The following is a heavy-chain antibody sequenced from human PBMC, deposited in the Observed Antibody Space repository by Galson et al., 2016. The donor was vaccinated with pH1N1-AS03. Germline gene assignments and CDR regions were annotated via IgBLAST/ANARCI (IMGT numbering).Heavy chain of an antibody. CDR1: GYTFTTFD. CDR3: VSKSVGDGSGSSYFDS. V-gene: IGHV1-8*01. Sequence: SVKVSCKASGYTFTTFDINWVRLATGQGLEWMGWMNPNSANTGYAQKFQDRVTMTRNTSISTAYMELSSLRSEDTAVYYCVSKSVGDGSGSSYFDSWGQGTLVTVPS. J-gene: IGHJ4*02. D-gene: IGHD3-10*01. CDR2: MNPNSANT.